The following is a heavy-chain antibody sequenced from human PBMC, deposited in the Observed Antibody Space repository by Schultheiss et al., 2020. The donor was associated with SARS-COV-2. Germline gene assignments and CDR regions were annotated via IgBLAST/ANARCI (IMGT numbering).Heavy chain of an antibody. CDR3: ARAYDYDFWSGPSRDYYGMDV. D-gene: IGHD3-3*01. CDR2: ISSSSSYI. Sequence: GGSLRLSCAASGFTFSSYSMNWVRQAPGKGLEWVSSISSSSSYIYYADSVKGRFTISRDNAKNSLYLQMNSLRAEDTAVYYCARAYDYDFWSGPSRDYYGMDVWGQGTTVTVSS. J-gene: IGHJ6*02. V-gene: IGHV3-21*01. CDR1: GFTFSSYS.